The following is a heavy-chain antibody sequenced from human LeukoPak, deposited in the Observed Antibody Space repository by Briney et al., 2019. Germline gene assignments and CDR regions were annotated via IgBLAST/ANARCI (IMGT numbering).Heavy chain of an antibody. J-gene: IGHJ4*02. CDR1: GFTFSSYA. V-gene: IGHV3-23*01. CDR3: AKDKKPSSSWYGGIDY. Sequence: GGLRLSCAASGFTFSSYAMSWVRQAPGKGLEWVSAISGSGGYTYYADSVKGRFTISRDNSKNTLYLQVDSLRAEDTAVYYSAKDKKPSSSWYGGIDYWGQGTLATVSP. CDR2: ISGSGGYT. D-gene: IGHD6-13*01.